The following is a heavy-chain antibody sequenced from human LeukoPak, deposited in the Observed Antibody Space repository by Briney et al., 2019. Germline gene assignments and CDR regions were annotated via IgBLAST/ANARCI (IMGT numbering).Heavy chain of an antibody. CDR3: ASFCQQLGYFDY. D-gene: IGHD6-13*01. Sequence: GESLQISCKGSGYSFPSYWIAWVRQMPGKGLEWMGIIYPGDSDTRYSPSFQGQVTISADKSISTAYLQWSSLKASDTAMYYCASFCQQLGYFDYWGQGTLVTVSS. CDR2: IYPGDSDT. V-gene: IGHV5-51*01. CDR1: GYSFPSYW. J-gene: IGHJ4*02.